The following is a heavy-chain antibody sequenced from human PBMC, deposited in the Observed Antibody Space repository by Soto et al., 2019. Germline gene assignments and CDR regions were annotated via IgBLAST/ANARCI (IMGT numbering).Heavy chain of an antibody. Sequence: QVQLVQSGAEVKKPGASVKVSCKASGYTFTSYYMHWVRQAPGQGLEWMGIINPSGGSTSYAQKFQGRVTMNRDTSTSTVYMELSSLRSEDTAVYYCARGGTVTDWAGSYFDLWGRGTLVTVSS. CDR2: INPSGGST. V-gene: IGHV1-46*03. J-gene: IGHJ2*01. CDR1: GYTFTSYY. CDR3: ARGGTVTDWAGSYFDL. D-gene: IGHD4-17*01.